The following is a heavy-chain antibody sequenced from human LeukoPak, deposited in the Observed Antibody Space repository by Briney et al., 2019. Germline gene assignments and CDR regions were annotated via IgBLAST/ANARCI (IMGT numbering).Heavy chain of an antibody. J-gene: IGHJ4*02. CDR3: ADYGVSGVRNNFY. Sequence: GGSLRLSCAASGLAFSSYAMSWVRQPPAKGLEWVSTISVASITFYADSVKGRFTISRDNSRNTVYLQMTSLRADDTAVYYCADYGVSGVRNNFYWGLGTLVTVSS. D-gene: IGHD3-3*01. CDR1: GLAFSSYA. CDR2: ISVASIT. V-gene: IGHV3-23*01.